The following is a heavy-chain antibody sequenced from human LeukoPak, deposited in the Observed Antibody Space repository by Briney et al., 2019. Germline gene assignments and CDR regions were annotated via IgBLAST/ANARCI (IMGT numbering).Heavy chain of an antibody. V-gene: IGHV1-69*13. CDR1: GGTFSSYA. CDR3: ARGLYYYDSSGFYAFDI. J-gene: IGHJ3*02. Sequence: GASVKVSCKASGGTFSSYAISWVRQAPGQGLEWMGGIIPIFGTANYAQKFQGRVTITADESTSTAYMELSSLRSEDTAVYYCARGLYYYDSSGFYAFDIWGQGTMVTVSS. CDR2: IIPIFGTA. D-gene: IGHD3-22*01.